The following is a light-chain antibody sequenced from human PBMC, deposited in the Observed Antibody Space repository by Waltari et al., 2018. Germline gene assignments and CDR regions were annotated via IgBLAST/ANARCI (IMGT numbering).Light chain of an antibody. V-gene: IGKV1-5*03. CDR3: QQYYGIPVT. CDR1: QSIATW. CDR2: EAS. Sequence: DIQMTQAPSTLSPSVGDRVTITCRASQSIATWLAWYQQKPGKAPNLLIYEASSLGSGVPSRFSGSGSGTEFTLTISSLQAEDVAVYYCQQYYGIPVTFGPGTKVDIK. J-gene: IGKJ3*01.